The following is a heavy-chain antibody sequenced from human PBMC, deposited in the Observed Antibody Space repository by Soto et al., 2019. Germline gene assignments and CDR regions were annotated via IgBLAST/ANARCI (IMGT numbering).Heavy chain of an antibody. CDR3: ARGYCSGGSCYSGYNWFDP. D-gene: IGHD2-15*01. CDR1: GGSISSGGYY. Sequence: QVQLQESGPGLVKPSQTLSLTCTVSGGSISSGGYYWSWIRQHPGKGLEWIGYIYYSGSTYYNPSLRSRVTISVDTAKNQFSLKLSSVTAADTAVYYCARGYCSGGSCYSGYNWFDPWGQGTLVTVSS. CDR2: IYYSGST. J-gene: IGHJ5*02. V-gene: IGHV4-31*03.